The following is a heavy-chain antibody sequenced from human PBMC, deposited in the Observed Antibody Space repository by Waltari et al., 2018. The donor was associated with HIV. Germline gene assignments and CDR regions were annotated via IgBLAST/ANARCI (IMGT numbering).Heavy chain of an antibody. CDR3: ARDLYDDSSGYPLGY. CDR2: IYSGGST. V-gene: IGHV3-53*01. D-gene: IGHD3-22*01. CDR1: GFTVSSNY. Sequence: EVQLVESGGGLIQPGGSLRLSCAASGFTVSSNYMSWVRQAPGKGLECVSVIYSGGSTYYADSVKGRFTISRDNSKNTLYLQMNSLRAEDTAVYYCARDLYDDSSGYPLGYWGQGTLVTVSS. J-gene: IGHJ4*02.